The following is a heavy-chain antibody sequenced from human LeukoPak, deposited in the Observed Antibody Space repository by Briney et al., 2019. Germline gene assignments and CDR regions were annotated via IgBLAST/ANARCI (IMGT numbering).Heavy chain of an antibody. CDR3: ARDRGYSYGYLDY. D-gene: IGHD5-18*01. CDR1: GFTFSSYA. CDR2: ISYDGSNK. V-gene: IGHV3-30-3*01. J-gene: IGHJ4*02. Sequence: GGSLRLSCAASGFTFSSYAMHWVRQAPGKGLEWVAVISYDGSNKYYADSVKGRFSTSRDNSKNTLYLQMNSLRAEDTAVYYCARDRGYSYGYLDYWGQGTLVTVSS.